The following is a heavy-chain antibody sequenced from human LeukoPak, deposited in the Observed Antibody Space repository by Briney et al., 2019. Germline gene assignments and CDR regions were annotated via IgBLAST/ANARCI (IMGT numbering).Heavy chain of an antibody. CDR3: ARELISSRAAFDT. J-gene: IGHJ3*02. V-gene: IGHV4-34*08. D-gene: IGHD3-10*01. Sequence: GSLRLSCAVSGFTFSSYAMSWIRQPPGQGLEWIGEVGHSGTTNYNPSLKSRVTISVDTSKNQFSLKLTSVTAADTAVYYCARELISSRAAFDTWGQGTVVTVSS. CDR1: GFTFSSYA. CDR2: VGHSGTT.